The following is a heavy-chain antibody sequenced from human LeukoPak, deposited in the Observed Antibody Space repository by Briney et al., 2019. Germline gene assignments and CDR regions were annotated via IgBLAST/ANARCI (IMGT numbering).Heavy chain of an antibody. CDR3: ASGFYYFEY. CDR1: GDTFSRYY. Sequence: ASVKVSSKGSGDTFSRYYMHWVRQAPGQGLEWMGIINPSGSSTRNAQKFQGRVTLTRDTSTSTVYMELSSLSSDDTAVYFCASGFYYFEYWGQGTLVTVSP. J-gene: IGHJ4*02. CDR2: INPSGSST. D-gene: IGHD3-3*01. V-gene: IGHV1-46*01.